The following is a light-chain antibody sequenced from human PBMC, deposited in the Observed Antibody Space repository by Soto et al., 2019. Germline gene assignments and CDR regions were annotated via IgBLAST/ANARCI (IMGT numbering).Light chain of an antibody. CDR2: DVS. V-gene: IGLV2-11*01. CDR1: SSDVGGYNY. J-gene: IGLJ3*02. CDR3: CSYAGSYTNWV. Sequence: QSALTQPRSVSGSPGQSVTISCIGTSSDVGGYNYVSWYQQHPGKAPKLMIYDVSKRPSGVPDRFSGSKSGNTASLTISGLQAEDEADYYCCSYAGSYTNWVFGGGTKLTVL.